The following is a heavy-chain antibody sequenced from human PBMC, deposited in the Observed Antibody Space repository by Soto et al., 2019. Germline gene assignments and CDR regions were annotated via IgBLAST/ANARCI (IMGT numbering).Heavy chain of an antibody. CDR1: GFIFRNFY. CDR2: ISNSGTYK. Sequence: GGSLRLSCSASGFIFRNFYMSWLRQAPGKGLEWISYISNSGTYKNYADSVKGRFNISRDNSRNSVYLHMNSLTSEDTGIYYCARRQLEAGVGFDPWGRGTLVTVSS. J-gene: IGHJ5*02. D-gene: IGHD1-1*01. CDR3: ARRQLEAGVGFDP. V-gene: IGHV3-11*06.